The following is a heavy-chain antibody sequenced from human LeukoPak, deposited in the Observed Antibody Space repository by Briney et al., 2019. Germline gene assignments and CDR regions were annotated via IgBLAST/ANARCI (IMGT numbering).Heavy chain of an antibody. CDR1: GFSFSSYA. CDR3: AKISGYMIRGVMGYYYMDV. V-gene: IGHV3-23*01. J-gene: IGHJ6*03. D-gene: IGHD3-10*01. CDR2: ISGSGGST. Sequence: GGSLRLSCAASGFSFSSYAMSWVRQAPGKGLEWVSVISGSGGSTYYADSVKGRFTISRDNSKNTLYLQMDSLRAEDTAVYYCAKISGYMIRGVMGYYYMDVWGKGTTVTVSS.